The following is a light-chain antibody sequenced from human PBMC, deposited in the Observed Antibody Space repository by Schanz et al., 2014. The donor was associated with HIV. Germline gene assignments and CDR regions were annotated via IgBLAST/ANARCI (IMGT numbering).Light chain of an antibody. V-gene: IGKV3-15*01. Sequence: EIVMTQSPGTLSVSPGERATLSCRASQTVSNNLAWYQQKPGQAPRLLIFGASTSATGVPVRFSGSGSGTEFTLTISSLQSEDFAVYYCQQYNNWPSAFGQGTRLEIK. CDR3: QQYNNWPSA. J-gene: IGKJ5*01. CDR2: GAS. CDR1: QTVSNN.